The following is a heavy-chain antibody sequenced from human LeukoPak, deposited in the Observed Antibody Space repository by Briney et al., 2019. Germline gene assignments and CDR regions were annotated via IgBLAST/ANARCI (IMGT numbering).Heavy chain of an antibody. CDR2: INHSGST. CDR1: CGSFSGYY. V-gene: IGHV4-34*01. Sequence: PSETLSLTCAVYCGSFSGYYWSSIRQPPGKGLEWIGEINHSGSTNYNPPLKSRVTISVDTSKDQFSLKLSSVTAADTAVYYCATGVEMATIADYWGQGTLVTVSS. CDR3: ATGVEMATIADY. J-gene: IGHJ4*02. D-gene: IGHD5-24*01.